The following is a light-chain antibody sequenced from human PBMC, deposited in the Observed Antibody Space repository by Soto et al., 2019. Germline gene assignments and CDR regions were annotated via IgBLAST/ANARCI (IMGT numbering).Light chain of an antibody. CDR3: SSYAGSPTVI. Sequence: QSVLPQPPSAYGSLGQSVTLACTGTSSDVGGFNFVSWYQQHPGKAPTLLICEVSRRPSVVPDPFSGSKPGNTASLTVSWLQAEDEADYYCSSYAGSPTVIFGEGTKLTAL. V-gene: IGLV2-8*01. J-gene: IGLJ2*01. CDR2: EVS. CDR1: SSDVGGFNF.